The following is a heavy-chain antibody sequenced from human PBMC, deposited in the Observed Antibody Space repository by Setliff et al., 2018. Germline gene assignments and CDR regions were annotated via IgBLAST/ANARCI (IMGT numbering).Heavy chain of an antibody. CDR2: INGDGSVA. Sequence: LRLSCAASGFALNTYWMHWVRQVPGKGLVWVARINGDGSVANYADAVKGRFTISRDNAKNTLSLQMDTLKAEDTAVYYCTRDIVVFTDIDYYYSGMDVWGQGTAVTVS. D-gene: IGHD2-21*01. J-gene: IGHJ6*02. V-gene: IGHV3-74*01. CDR1: GFALNTYW. CDR3: TRDIVVFTDIDYYYSGMDV.